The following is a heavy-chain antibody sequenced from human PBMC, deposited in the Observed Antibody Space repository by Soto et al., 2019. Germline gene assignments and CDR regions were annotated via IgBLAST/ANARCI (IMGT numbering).Heavy chain of an antibody. CDR3: ARDDGNYFDY. Sequence: SETLSLTCTVSGGSISSYYWIWIRQPPGKGLEWIGYIYYSGSSNYNPSLKSRVTISVDTSKNQFSLKLSSVTAADTAVYYCARDDGNYFDYWGQGTLVTVSS. CDR2: IYYSGSS. V-gene: IGHV4-59*01. J-gene: IGHJ4*02. CDR1: GGSISSYY.